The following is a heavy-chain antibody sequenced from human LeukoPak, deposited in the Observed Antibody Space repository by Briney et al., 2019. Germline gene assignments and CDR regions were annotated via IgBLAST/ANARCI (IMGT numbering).Heavy chain of an antibody. CDR1: GFTFSSYS. J-gene: IGHJ4*02. V-gene: IGHV3-21*01. CDR2: ISSSSSYI. D-gene: IGHD3-16*01. CDR3: ARDFPGIMITFGGVSFDY. Sequence: GGSLRLSCAASGFTFSSYSMNWVRQAPGKGLEWVSSISSSSSYIYYADSVKGRFTISRDNAKNSLYLQMNCLRAEDTAVYYCARDFPGIMITFGGVSFDYWGQGTLVTVSS.